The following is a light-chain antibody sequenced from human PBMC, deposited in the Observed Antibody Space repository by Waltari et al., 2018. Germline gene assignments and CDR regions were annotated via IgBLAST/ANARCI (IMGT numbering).Light chain of an antibody. Sequence: VILTQSPATLSLSPGERATLSCMASQSVSSYLAWYHQKPGQAPRLLIYGASSRATGMPDRFSGSGSGTDFTLTISSLEPEDVGVYHCYQHSSGYTFGQGTKVEIK. J-gene: IGKJ2*01. CDR1: QSVSSY. CDR3: YQHSSGYT. V-gene: IGKV3-11*01. CDR2: GAS.